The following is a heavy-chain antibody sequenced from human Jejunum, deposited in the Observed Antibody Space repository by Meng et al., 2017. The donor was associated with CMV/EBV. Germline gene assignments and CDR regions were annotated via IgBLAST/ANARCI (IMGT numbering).Heavy chain of an antibody. V-gene: IGHV1-2*02. D-gene: IGHD5-12*01. CDR1: GYTFTGYY. CDR2: INTNSGGT. Sequence: CKTSGYTFTGYYMHWVRQAPGQGLEWMGWINTNSGGTNYAQKLQGRVNMTRDTSISTAYMELSRLRSDDTAIYYCATLYSGYSKGVYWGQGTLVTVSS. CDR3: ATLYSGYSKGVY. J-gene: IGHJ4*02.